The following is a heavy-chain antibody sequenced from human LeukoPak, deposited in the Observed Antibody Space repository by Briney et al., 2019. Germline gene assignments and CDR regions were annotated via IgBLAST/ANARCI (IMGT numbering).Heavy chain of an antibody. Sequence: ASVKVSCKASGYTFTSNYIHWVRQAPGQGLEWMGGIIPIFGTANYAQKFQGRVTITADESTSTAYMELSSLRSEDTAVYYCARPYFYYDSSGYYGGYWGQGTLVTVSS. CDR2: IIPIFGTA. D-gene: IGHD3-22*01. J-gene: IGHJ4*02. CDR1: GYTFTSNY. V-gene: IGHV1-69*13. CDR3: ARPYFYYDSSGYYGGY.